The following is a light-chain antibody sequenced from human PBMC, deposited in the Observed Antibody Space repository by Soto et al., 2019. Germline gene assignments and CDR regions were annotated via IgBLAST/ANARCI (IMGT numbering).Light chain of an antibody. J-gene: IGLJ1*01. Sequence: QSALTQPASVSGSPGQSITISCAGSGGDVGNYDLLSWYQQMPGKAPKLIIFEVNRRPSGVSDRFSGSKSGTSASLAITGLQAEDEADYYCQSYDSSLSGYVFGTGTKLTVL. V-gene: IGLV2-14*02. CDR1: GGDVGNYDL. CDR2: EVN. CDR3: QSYDSSLSGYV.